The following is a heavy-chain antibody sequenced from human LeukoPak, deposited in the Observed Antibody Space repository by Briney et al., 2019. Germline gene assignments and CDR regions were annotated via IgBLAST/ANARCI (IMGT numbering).Heavy chain of an antibody. CDR1: GGTFSSYA. CDR3: ARVVGANEYYGMDV. V-gene: IGHV1-69*13. J-gene: IGHJ6*02. D-gene: IGHD1-26*01. CDR2: IIPIFGTA. Sequence: GASVKVCCKASGGTFSSYAISWVRQAPGQGLEWMGGIIPIFGTADYAQKFQGRVTITADESTSTAYMELSSLRSEDTAVYYCARVVGANEYYGMDVWGQGTTVTVSS.